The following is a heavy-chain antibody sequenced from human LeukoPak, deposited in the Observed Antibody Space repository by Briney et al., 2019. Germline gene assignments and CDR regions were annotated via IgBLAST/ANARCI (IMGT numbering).Heavy chain of an antibody. CDR2: INHSGST. Sequence: SETLSLTCAVYGGSFSGYYWSWIRQPPGKGPEWIGEINHSGSTNYNPSLKSRVTISVDTSKNQFSLKLSSVTAADTAVYYCARGKRTIVATITSGNFRYCSGGSCYRWFDPWGQGTLVTVSS. V-gene: IGHV4-34*01. CDR3: ARGKRTIVATITSGNFRYCSGGSCYRWFDP. J-gene: IGHJ5*02. D-gene: IGHD2-15*01. CDR1: GGSFSGYY.